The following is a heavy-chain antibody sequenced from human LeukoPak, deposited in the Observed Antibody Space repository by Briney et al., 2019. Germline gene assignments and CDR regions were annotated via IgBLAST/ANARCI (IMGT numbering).Heavy chain of an antibody. J-gene: IGHJ4*02. Sequence: GGSLRLSCSASGFTFSFYAMHWVRQAPGKELEYVSAISSNGGSTYYADSVKGRFTISRDNSKNTLYLQMSSLRAEDTAVYYCVITSATGPIDYWGQGTLVTVSS. CDR2: ISSNGGST. CDR1: GFTFSFYA. CDR3: VITSATGPIDY. V-gene: IGHV3-64D*09.